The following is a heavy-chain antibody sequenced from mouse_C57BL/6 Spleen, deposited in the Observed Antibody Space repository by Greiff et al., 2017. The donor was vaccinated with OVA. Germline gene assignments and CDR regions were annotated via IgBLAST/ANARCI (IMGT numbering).Heavy chain of an antibody. Sequence: EVQLQQSGGGLVKPGGSLKLSCAASGFTFSDYGMHWVRQAPEKGLEWVAYISSASGTIYYAATVKGRFTISRDNAKNTLFLQMTSLRSEDTTMYYCARNDGSSSYAMDYWGQGTSVTVSS. D-gene: IGHD1-1*01. V-gene: IGHV5-17*01. CDR2: ISSASGTI. CDR3: ARNDGSSSYAMDY. CDR1: GFTFSDYG. J-gene: IGHJ4*01.